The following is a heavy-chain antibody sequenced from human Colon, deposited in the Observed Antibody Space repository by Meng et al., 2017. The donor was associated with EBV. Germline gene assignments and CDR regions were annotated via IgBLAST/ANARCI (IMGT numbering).Heavy chain of an antibody. CDR3: LRGSGGSV. Sequence: RPPLVKRQATRPPTCASSGDSITNHSWWAWFPQPLGKGLEWIGEIPHRGSSAYNPSLKSRVSMSIDKSKTQFSLKLPSVTAAETAVYHCLRGSGGSVWGQGTLVTVSS. D-gene: IGHD3-10*01. CDR1: GDSITNHSW. J-gene: IGHJ1*01. CDR2: IPHRGSS. V-gene: IGHV4-4*03.